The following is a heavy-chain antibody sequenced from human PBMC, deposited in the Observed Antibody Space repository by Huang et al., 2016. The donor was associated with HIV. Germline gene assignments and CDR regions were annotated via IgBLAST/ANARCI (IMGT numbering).Heavy chain of an antibody. V-gene: IGHV1-69*13. CDR3: ARGRAYYYYMDV. D-gene: IGHD3-10*01. Sequence: QVQLVQSGAEVKKPGSSVKVFCKASGGPFSSYAISWVRQSPGQGLEWMGGIIPIFGTANDAQKFQGRVTITADESTSTAYMELSSLRSEDTAVYYCARGRAYYYYMDVWGKGTTVTVSS. CDR1: GGPFSSYA. J-gene: IGHJ6*03. CDR2: IIPIFGTA.